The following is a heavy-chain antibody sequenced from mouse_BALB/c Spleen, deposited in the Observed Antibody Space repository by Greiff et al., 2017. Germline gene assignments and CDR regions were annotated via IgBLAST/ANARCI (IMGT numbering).Heavy chain of an antibody. D-gene: IGHD2-14*01. J-gene: IGHJ4*01. Sequence: EVQLVESGGGLVKPGGSLKLSCAASGFTFSSYAMSWVRQTPEKRLEWVASISSGGSTYYPDSVKGRFTISRDNARNILYLQMSSLRSEDTAMYYCARGQRYDAMDYWGQGTSVTVSS. V-gene: IGHV5-6-5*01. CDR1: GFTFSSYA. CDR2: ISSGGST. CDR3: ARGQRYDAMDY.